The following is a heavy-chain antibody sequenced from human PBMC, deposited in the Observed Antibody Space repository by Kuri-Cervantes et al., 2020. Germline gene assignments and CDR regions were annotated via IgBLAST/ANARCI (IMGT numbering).Heavy chain of an antibody. CDR3: ASGGGWLFDY. V-gene: IGHV3-20*04. CDR2: INWNGGST. CDR1: GFTFGDYG. D-gene: IGHD3-16*01. Sequence: GESLKISCAASGFTFGDYGMTWVRQVPGKGLEWVSGINWNGGSTGYADSVKGRFTISRDNAKNSLYLQMNGLRADDTAVYYCASGGGWLFDYWGQGTLVTVSS. J-gene: IGHJ4*02.